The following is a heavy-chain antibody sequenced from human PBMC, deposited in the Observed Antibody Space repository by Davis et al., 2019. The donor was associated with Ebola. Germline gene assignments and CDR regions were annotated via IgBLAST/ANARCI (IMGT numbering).Heavy chain of an antibody. Sequence: GESLKISCSASGFTFGSYSMGWVRQAPGKGLEWLGFVRSNAYGMTTEYAASVEVRFTISRDDSKSIAYLQMGRLKIEDTALYYCARDDSPDPYWCQGTLVTVSS. D-gene: IGHD3-22*01. CDR2: VRSNAYGMTT. J-gene: IGHJ4*02. CDR1: GFTFGSYS. V-gene: IGHV3-49*02. CDR3: ARDDSPDPY.